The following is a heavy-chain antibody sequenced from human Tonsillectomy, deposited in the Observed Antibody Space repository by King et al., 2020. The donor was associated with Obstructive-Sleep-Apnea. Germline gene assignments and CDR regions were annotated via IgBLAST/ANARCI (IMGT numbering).Heavy chain of an antibody. J-gene: IGHJ2*01. CDR2: IGTAGER. Sequence: VQLVESGGGLVQSGGSLRLSCAASGFIFNTYDMHWVRQVTGYGLEWVAAIGTAGERYYSDSVKGRFTIARDNGKNSLYLQMNSLPAGDTAVYYCARGISIWSPDLGAGLVATHWNFDLWGRGTLVTVSS. CDR3: ARGISIWSPDLGAGLVATHWNFDL. V-gene: IGHV3-13*01. D-gene: IGHD2/OR15-2a*01. CDR1: GFIFNTYD.